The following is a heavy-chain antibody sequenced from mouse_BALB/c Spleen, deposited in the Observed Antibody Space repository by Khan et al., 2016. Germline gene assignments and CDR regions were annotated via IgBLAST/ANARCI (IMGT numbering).Heavy chain of an antibody. J-gene: IGHJ2*01. Sequence: EVQLVESGPGLVKPSQSLSLTCTVTGYSITSDYAWNWIRQFPGNKLEWMGYISYSGSTSYNPSLKSRISIPRDTSKNQFFLQLNSVTTEDTATDYCARRDRFDYWGQGTTLTVSS. CDR2: ISYSGST. CDR3: ARRDRFDY. CDR1: GYSITSDYA. V-gene: IGHV3-2*02.